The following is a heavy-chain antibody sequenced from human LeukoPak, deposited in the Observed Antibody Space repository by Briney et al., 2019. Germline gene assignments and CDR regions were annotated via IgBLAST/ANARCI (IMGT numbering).Heavy chain of an antibody. J-gene: IGHJ4*02. CDR2: INPNSGGT. D-gene: IGHD1-7*01. V-gene: IGHV1-2*02. Sequence: ASVKVSCKASGYTFTGYYMHWVRQAPGQGLEWMGWINPNSGGTNYAQKFQGRVTMTRDTSISTAYMELSRLRSDDTAVYYCARVRLRYWNYDYWGQGTLVTVSS. CDR3: ARVRLRYWNYDY. CDR1: GYTFTGYY.